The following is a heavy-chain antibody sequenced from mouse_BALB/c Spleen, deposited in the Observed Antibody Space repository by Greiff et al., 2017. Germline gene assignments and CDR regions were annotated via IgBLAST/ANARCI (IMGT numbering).Heavy chain of an antibody. V-gene: IGHV3-8*02. Sequence: EVQLQESGPSLVKPSQTLSLTCSVTGDSITSGYWNWIRKFPGNKLEYMGYISYSGSTYYNPSLKSRISITRDTSKSQYYLQLKSVTTEYTATYYCARELVAITTAYYFDYWGQGTTLTVSS. CDR2: ISYSGST. CDR1: GDSITSGY. D-gene: IGHD1-2*01. J-gene: IGHJ2*01. CDR3: ARELVAITTAYYFDY.